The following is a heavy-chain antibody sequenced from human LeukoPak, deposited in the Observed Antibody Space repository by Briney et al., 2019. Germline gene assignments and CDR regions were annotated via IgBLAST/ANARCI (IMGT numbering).Heavy chain of an antibody. D-gene: IGHD2-21*02. Sequence: GGSLRLSCAASGFTFSSYWMSWVRQAPGKGLEWVANIKQDGSEKYYVDSVKGRFTISRDNAKNSLYLQMNSLRAEDTAVYYCARAIVVVTYDAFDIWGQGTMVTVSS. CDR1: GFTFSSYW. CDR2: IKQDGSEK. V-gene: IGHV3-7*01. J-gene: IGHJ3*02. CDR3: ARAIVVVTYDAFDI.